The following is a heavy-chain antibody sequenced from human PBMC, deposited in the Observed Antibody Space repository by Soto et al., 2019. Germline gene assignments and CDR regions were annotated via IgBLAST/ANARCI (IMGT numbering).Heavy chain of an antibody. D-gene: IGHD4-17*01. CDR2: ISYDGSNK. V-gene: IGHV3-30*18. J-gene: IGHJ3*02. CDR3: AKDLSAYGDYAWSAFDI. Sequence: GGSLRLSCAASGFTFSSYGMHWVRQAPGKGLEWVAVISYDGSNKYYADSVKGRFTISRDNSKNTLYLQMNSLRAEDTAVYYCAKDLSAYGDYAWSAFDIWGQGTMVTVSS. CDR1: GFTFSSYG.